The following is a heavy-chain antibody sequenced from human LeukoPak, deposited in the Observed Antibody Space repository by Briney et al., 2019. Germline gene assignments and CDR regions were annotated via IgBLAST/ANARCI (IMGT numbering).Heavy chain of an antibody. CDR2: ISGVGPGT. D-gene: IGHD2-2*01. CDR3: ARGGLGTSCFN. J-gene: IGHJ4*02. V-gene: IGHV3-23*01. Sequence: GGSLRLSCAASGFAFNTYAMTWVRQAPGKGLEWVSSISGVGPGTYYADSVKGRFTISRDNSKNTLYLQMDSLRAEDTAVYFCARGGLGTSCFNWGQGTLVTVSS. CDR1: GFAFNTYA.